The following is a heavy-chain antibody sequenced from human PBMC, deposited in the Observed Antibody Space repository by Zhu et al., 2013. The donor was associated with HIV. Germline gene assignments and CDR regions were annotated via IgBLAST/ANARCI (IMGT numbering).Heavy chain of an antibody. V-gene: IGHV1-2*02. J-gene: IGHJ5*02. Sequence: QVQLVQSGAEVKKPGASVKVSCKASGYSFIGSYLHWVRQAPGQGIEWMGWINPNNGGTKSAQKFHGRVTMTRDTSLNTAYLELRSLTSNDTAVYYCARFGDGYDPWGQGTLVTVSS. CDR2: INPNNGGT. CDR1: GYSFIGSY. D-gene: IGHD3-16*01. CDR3: ARFGDGYDP.